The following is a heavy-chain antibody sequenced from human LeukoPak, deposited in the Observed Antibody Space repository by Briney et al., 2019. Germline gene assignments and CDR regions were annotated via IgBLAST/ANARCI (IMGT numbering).Heavy chain of an antibody. J-gene: IGHJ4*02. Sequence: SETLSLTCTVSGGSISSSSYYWGWIRQPPGTGLEWIGSIYYSGSTYYNPSLKSRVTISVDTSKNQFSLKLSSVTAADTAVYYCARATNTAMVGFDYWGQGTLVTVSS. V-gene: IGHV4-39*07. CDR3: ARATNTAMVGFDY. D-gene: IGHD5-18*01. CDR2: IYYSGST. CDR1: GGSISSSSYY.